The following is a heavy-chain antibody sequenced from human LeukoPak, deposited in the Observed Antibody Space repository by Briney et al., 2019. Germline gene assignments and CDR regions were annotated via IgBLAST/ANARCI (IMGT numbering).Heavy chain of an antibody. CDR2: IYHSGST. Sequence: PSETLSLTCAVSGGSISSGGYSWSWIRQPPGKGLEWIGYIYHSGSTYYNPSLKSRVTISVDRSKNQFSLKLSSVTAADTAVYYCARYCSSTSCFQSGGHYYGMDVWGKGITVTVSS. V-gene: IGHV4-30-2*01. D-gene: IGHD2-2*01. CDR3: ARYCSSTSCFQSGGHYYGMDV. J-gene: IGHJ6*04. CDR1: GGSISSGGYS.